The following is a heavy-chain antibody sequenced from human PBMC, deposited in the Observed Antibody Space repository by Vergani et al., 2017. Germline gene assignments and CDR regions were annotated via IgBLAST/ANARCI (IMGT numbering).Heavy chain of an antibody. CDR2: IYSGGST. CDR1: GFTVSSNY. CDR3: AGMLTGYSSGCVFQH. V-gene: IGHV3-66*01. J-gene: IGHJ1*01. D-gene: IGHD6-19*01. Sequence: EVQLVESGGGLVQPGGSLRLSCAASGFTVSSNYMSWVRQAPGKGLEWVSVIYSGGSTYYADSVKGRFTISRDNSKNTLNLQMNSLSAEDTAVYYCAGMLTGYSSGCVFQHWGQGTLVTVSS.